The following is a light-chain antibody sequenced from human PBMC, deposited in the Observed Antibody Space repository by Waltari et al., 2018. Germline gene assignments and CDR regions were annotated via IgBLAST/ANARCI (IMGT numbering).Light chain of an antibody. J-gene: IGKJ1*01. CDR1: QSTSKY. V-gene: IGKV3-20*01. CDR3: QKYGSLPAT. CDR2: DAS. Sequence: ELMLTQSPGTLSLSPGDRATLSCRASQSTSKYLAWYQQKPGQAPRLLTYDASIRATGIPERFSGSGYGTDFSLTISRLEPEDYAWYYWQKYGSLPATFGRGTKVEIK.